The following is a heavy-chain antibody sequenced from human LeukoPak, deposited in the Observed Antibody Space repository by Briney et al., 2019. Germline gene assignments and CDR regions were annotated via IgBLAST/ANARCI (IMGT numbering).Heavy chain of an antibody. Sequence: GGSLRLSCAASGFTFSSYWMSWVRQAPGKGLEWVANIKQDGSEKYYVDSAKGRFTISRDNAKNSLYLQMNSLRAEDTAVYYCARDRQRITIFGVVIGVGAFDIWGQGTMVTVSS. V-gene: IGHV3-7*01. CDR1: GFTFSSYW. J-gene: IGHJ3*02. CDR3: ARDRQRITIFGVVIGVGAFDI. CDR2: IKQDGSEK. D-gene: IGHD3-3*01.